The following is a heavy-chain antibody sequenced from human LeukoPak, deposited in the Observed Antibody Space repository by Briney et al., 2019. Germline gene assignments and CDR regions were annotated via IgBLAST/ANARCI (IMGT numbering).Heavy chain of an antibody. CDR3: ARYVWGSYPTFEDY. CDR1: GGSISSYY. CDR2: IYYSGST. Sequence: PSETLSLTCTVTGGSISSYYWNWIRQPPGEGLEWIGYIYYSGSTNYNTSLKSRLTISVDTSKNQFSLKLSSVTAADTAVYYCARYVWGSYPTFEDYWGQGTLVTVSS. J-gene: IGHJ4*02. V-gene: IGHV4-59*01. D-gene: IGHD3-16*02.